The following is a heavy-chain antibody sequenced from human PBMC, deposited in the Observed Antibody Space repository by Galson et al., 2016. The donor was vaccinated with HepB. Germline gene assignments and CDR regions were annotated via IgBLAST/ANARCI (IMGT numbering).Heavy chain of an antibody. CDR3: ARDPLGYSYALVRYFDY. D-gene: IGHD5-18*01. V-gene: IGHV3-48*02. CDR2: IGSSPGTV. CDR1: GFTFTSYS. Sequence: SLRLSCAASGFTFTSYSMNWVRQVPGKGLEWVSNIGSSPGTVYYADSVKGRFTISRDNAKNSLYLQMNSLRDEDTAVYYCARDPLGYSYALVRYFDYWGQGTLVTVSS. J-gene: IGHJ4*02.